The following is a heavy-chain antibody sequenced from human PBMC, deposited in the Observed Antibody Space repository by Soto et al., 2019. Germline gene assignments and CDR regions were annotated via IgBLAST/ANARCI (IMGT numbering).Heavy chain of an antibody. CDR1: GFTFRNHN. V-gene: IGHV3-21*02. CDR3: ARDSQGPLVLVPAEIGDS. D-gene: IGHD2-2*01. Sequence: EVQLVESGGGLVKPGESLTLSCAASGFTFRNHNMNWVRQAPGKGLEWDSSISYSSRHIYYADSVKGRFTISRDNAKLLLYLQMNSLRAEDTAVYYCARDSQGPLVLVPAEIGDSWGQGTLVTVSS. J-gene: IGHJ4*02. CDR2: ISYSSRHI.